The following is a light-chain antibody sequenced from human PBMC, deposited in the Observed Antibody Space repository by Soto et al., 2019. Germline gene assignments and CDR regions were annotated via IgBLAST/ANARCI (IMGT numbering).Light chain of an antibody. J-gene: IGKJ4*01. CDR3: QQRSNWPLT. CDR1: QSINTY. V-gene: IGKV3-11*01. CDR2: DAS. Sequence: TQSPSTLSASVGDRVTITCRASQSINTYLAWYQQKPGQAPRLLIYDASYRAAGIPSRFSGSGSGTDFTLTISSLEPADFAIYHCQQRSNWPLTFGGGTKVEI.